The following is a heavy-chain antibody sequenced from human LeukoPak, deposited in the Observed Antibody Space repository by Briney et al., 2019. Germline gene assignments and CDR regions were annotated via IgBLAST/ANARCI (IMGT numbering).Heavy chain of an antibody. CDR1: GFTFSDYY. CDR2: ISSSSSYT. V-gene: IGHV3-11*06. J-gene: IGHJ3*02. D-gene: IGHD2-15*01. CDR3: ARDSLYCSGGSCYWVRAFDI. Sequence: PGGSLRLSCAASGFTFSDYYMSWIRQAPGKGLEGVSYISSSSSYTNYADSVKGRFTISRDNAKNSLYLQMNSLRAEDTAVYYCARDSLYCSGGSCYWVRAFDIWGQGTMVTVSS.